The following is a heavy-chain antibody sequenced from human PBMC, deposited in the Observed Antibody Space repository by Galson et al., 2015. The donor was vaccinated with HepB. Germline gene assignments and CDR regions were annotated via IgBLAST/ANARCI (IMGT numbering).Heavy chain of an antibody. D-gene: IGHD6-13*01. CDR1: GGTFSSYA. CDR3: ARADPRGIAAAAYYFDY. Sequence: SVKVSCKASGGTFSSYAISWVRQAPGQGLEWMGGIIPIFGTANYAQKFQGRVTITADESTSTAYMELSSLRSGDTAVYYCARADPRGIAAAAYYFDYWGQGTLVTVSS. V-gene: IGHV1-69*13. J-gene: IGHJ4*02. CDR2: IIPIFGTA.